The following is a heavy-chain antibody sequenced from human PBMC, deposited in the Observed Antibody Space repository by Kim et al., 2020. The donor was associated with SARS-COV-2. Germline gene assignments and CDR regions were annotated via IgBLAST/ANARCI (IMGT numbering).Heavy chain of an antibody. Sequence: SETLSLTCTVSGGSISSSSYYWGWIRQPPGKGLEWIGSIYYSGSTYYNPSLKSRVTISVDTSKNQFSLKLSSVTAADTAVYYCARLFYNCGGDCYSGNWFDPWGQGTLVTVSS. CDR2: IYYSGST. CDR1: GGSISSSSYY. J-gene: IGHJ5*02. CDR3: ARLFYNCGGDCYSGNWFDP. D-gene: IGHD2-21*02. V-gene: IGHV4-39*01.